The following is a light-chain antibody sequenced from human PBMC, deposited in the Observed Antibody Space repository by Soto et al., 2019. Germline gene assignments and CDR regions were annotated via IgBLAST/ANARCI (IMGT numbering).Light chain of an antibody. CDR2: DAS. J-gene: IGKJ2*01. CDR1: QSVSSY. V-gene: IGKV3-11*01. CDR3: QQRSNWPGT. Sequence: EIVLTQSPATLSLSPGERATLSCRASQSVSSYLAWYQQKPGQAPRLLIYDASNRATGIPARFSGSGSGTDFTLTISRLEPEDFAVYYCQQRSNWPGTFGQGNKLEIK.